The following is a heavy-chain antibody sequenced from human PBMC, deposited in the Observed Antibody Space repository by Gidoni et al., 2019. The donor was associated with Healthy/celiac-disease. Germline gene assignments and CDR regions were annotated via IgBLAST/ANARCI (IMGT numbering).Heavy chain of an antibody. CDR2: IKQDGSEK. CDR1: RFTFSSYW. V-gene: IGHV3-7*01. Sequence: EVQLLEYGGGLVQPGGSTRLPCAASRFTFSSYWMTWVRQAPGKGPEWVASIKQDGSEKYYVDSVKGRFTISRDNAKNSLYLQMNSLRAEDTAVYYCARDLLAVAGHDYWGQGTLVTVSS. J-gene: IGHJ4*02. D-gene: IGHD6-19*01. CDR3: ARDLLAVAGHDY.